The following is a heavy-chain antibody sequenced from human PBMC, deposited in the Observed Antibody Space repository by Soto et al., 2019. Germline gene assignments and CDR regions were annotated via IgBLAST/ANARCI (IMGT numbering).Heavy chain of an antibody. CDR1: GYTFTSYY. J-gene: IGHJ1*01. CDR3: ARGRAEYSSGWPLFPTLIQH. CDR2: INPSGGST. V-gene: IGHV1-46*03. Sequence: QVQLVQSGAEVKKPGASVKVSCKASGYTFTSYYMHWVRQAPGQGLEWMGIINPSGGSTSYAQKFQGRVTMTRDTSTSTVYMELSSLRSEDTAVYYCARGRAEYSSGWPLFPTLIQHWGQGTLVTVSS. D-gene: IGHD6-19*01.